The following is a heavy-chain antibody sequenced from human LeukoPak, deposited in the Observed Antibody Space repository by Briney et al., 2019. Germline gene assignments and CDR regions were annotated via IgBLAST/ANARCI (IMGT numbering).Heavy chain of an antibody. CDR3: ARAKEYSSSCIGY. CDR1: GYTFTSYD. CDR2: MNPNSGNT. D-gene: IGHD6-13*01. J-gene: IGHJ4*02. V-gene: IGHV1-8*01. Sequence: ASVKVSCKASGYTFTSYDINWARQATGQGLEWMGWMNPNSGNTGYAQKFQGRVTMTRNTSISTAYMELSSLRSDDTAVYYCARAKEYSSSCIGYWGQGTLVTVSS.